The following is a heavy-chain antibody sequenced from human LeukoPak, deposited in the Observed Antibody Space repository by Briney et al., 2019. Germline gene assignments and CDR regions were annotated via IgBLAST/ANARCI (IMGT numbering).Heavy chain of an antibody. CDR1: GFTFYDYG. Sequence: GGSLRLSCAASGFTFYDYGMSWVRQAPGKGLEWVSGINWNGGGTAYADSVKGRFTISRDSAKKSLYLQMNSLRAEDTALSYCARDIYGSGSYPAVYYYYMDVWGKGTTVTVSS. CDR2: INWNGGGT. V-gene: IGHV3-20*04. J-gene: IGHJ6*03. D-gene: IGHD3-10*01. CDR3: ARDIYGSGSYPAVYYYYMDV.